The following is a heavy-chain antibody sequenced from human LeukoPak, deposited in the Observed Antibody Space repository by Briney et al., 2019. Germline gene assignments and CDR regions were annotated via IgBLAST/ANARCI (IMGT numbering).Heavy chain of an antibody. CDR2: IYSGGST. V-gene: IGHV3-53*01. Sequence: GGSLRLSCAASGFTFSSYSMNWVRQAPGKGLEWVSVIYSGGSTYYADSVKGRFTISRDNSKNTLYLQMNSLRAEDTAVYYCARGGYSSGYVDYFDYWGQGTLVTVSS. CDR1: GFTFSSYS. CDR3: ARGGYSSGYVDYFDY. D-gene: IGHD3-22*01. J-gene: IGHJ4*02.